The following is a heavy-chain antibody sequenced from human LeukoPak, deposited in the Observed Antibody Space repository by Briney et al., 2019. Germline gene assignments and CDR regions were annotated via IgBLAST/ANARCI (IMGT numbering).Heavy chain of an antibody. V-gene: IGHV4-4*02. D-gene: IGHD6-13*01. CDR1: GGSITSTNY. CDR2: VNLQGST. CDR3: ARGLVTAAGTIFDY. J-gene: IGHJ4*02. Sequence: SGTLSLTCGVSGGSITSTNYWTWVRQPPGKGLEWIGEVNLQGSTNYNPSLMGRVAISVDMSENHISLQLTSVTAADTAVYYCARGLVTAAGTIFDYWGQGTLVTVSS.